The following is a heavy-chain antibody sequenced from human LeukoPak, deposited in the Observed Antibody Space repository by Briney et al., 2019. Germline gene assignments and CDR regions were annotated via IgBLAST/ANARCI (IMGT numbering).Heavy chain of an antibody. J-gene: IGHJ1*01. CDR1: GFTFSSYS. CDR3: ARDHESMVATAPTSEYFQH. CDR2: ISSSSSYI. Sequence: GGSLRLSCAASGFTFSSYSMNWFRQAPGKGLEWVSSISSSSSYIYYADSVKGRFTISRDNAKNSLYLQMNSLRAEDTAVYYCARDHESMVATAPTSEYFQHWGQGTLVTVSS. D-gene: IGHD5-12*01. V-gene: IGHV3-21*01.